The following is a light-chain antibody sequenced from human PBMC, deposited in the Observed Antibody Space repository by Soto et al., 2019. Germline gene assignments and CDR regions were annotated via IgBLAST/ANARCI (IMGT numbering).Light chain of an antibody. J-gene: IGKJ2*01. CDR2: GAS. V-gene: IGKV3-20*01. CDR1: QSVSSSY. CDR3: QQYGRSPDT. Sequence: EIVLTQSPGTLSLSPGERATLSCRASQSVSSSYLAWYQQKPGQAPRLLIYGASSRATGIPDRFSGSGSGTDFPLTISRLEPEDFAVYYCQQYGRSPDTFGQGTKLEIK.